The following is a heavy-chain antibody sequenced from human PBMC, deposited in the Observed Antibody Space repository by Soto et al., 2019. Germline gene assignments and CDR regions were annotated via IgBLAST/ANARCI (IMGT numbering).Heavy chain of an antibody. CDR3: ARGITGKIKWFDP. V-gene: IGHV1-69*13. J-gene: IGHJ5*02. D-gene: IGHD1-20*01. CDR2: IIPIFGTA. CDR1: GGTFSSYA. Sequence: SVKVSCKASGGTFSSYAISWVRQAPGQGLEWMGGIIPIFGTANYAQKFQGRVTITADESTSTAYMELSSLRSEDTAVYYCARGITGKIKWFDPWGQGTLVTGSS.